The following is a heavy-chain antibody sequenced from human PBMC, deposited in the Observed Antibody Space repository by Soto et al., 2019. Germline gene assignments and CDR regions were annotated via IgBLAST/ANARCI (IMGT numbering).Heavy chain of an antibody. CDR3: AIRRGYSGYDSAFDV. CDR1: GFNVSSTH. J-gene: IGHJ3*01. CDR2: LYSGGRT. V-gene: IGHV3-53*01. Sequence: EVQLVESGGGLIQPGGSLRLSCAASGFNVSSTHMSWVRQAPGKGLEWVSLLYSGGRTYYADSVKGRFTISRDNSKNTLYLLMNSLRAEDTAVYYCAIRRGYSGYDSAFDVWGQGTMVTVSS. D-gene: IGHD5-12*01.